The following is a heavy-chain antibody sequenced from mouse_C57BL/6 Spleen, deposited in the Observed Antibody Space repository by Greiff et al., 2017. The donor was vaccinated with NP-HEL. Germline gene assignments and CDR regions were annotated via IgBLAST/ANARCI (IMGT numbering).Heavy chain of an antibody. Sequence: EVQLQQSGPELVKPGASVKISCKASGYTFTDYYMNWVKQSHGKSLEWIGDINPNNGGTSYNQKFKGKATLTVDKSSSTAYMELRSLTSEDSAVYYCARRGTGTWGNYFDYWGQGTTLTVSS. V-gene: IGHV1-26*01. CDR3: ARRGTGTWGNYFDY. CDR1: GYTFTDYY. D-gene: IGHD4-1*01. J-gene: IGHJ2*01. CDR2: INPNNGGT.